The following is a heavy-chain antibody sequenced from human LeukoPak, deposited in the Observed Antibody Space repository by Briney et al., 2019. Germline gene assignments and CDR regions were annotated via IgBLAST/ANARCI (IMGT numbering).Heavy chain of an antibody. J-gene: IGHJ6*02. CDR1: GGSFSGYY. V-gene: IGHV4-34*01. Sequence: PSETLSLTCAVYGGSFSGYYWSWIRQPPGKGLEWIGEINHSGSTNYNPSLKSRVTISVDTSKNQFSLKLSSVTAADTAVYYCARGRGHYYYHGMDVWGQGTTVTVSS. D-gene: IGHD3-10*01. CDR3: ARGRGHYYYHGMDV. CDR2: INHSGST.